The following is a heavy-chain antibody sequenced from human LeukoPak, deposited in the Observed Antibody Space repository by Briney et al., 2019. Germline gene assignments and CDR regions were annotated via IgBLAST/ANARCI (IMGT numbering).Heavy chain of an antibody. Sequence: PGGSLRLSCAASEFTLSSYWMSWVRQAPGKGLEWVANIKQDGSEKYYVDSVKGRFTISRDNAKNSLYLQMNSLRAEDTAVYYCARDLMATIRGAFDYWGQGTLVTVSS. J-gene: IGHJ4*02. CDR2: IKQDGSEK. V-gene: IGHV3-7*01. CDR3: ARDLMATIRGAFDY. CDR1: EFTLSSYW. D-gene: IGHD5-24*01.